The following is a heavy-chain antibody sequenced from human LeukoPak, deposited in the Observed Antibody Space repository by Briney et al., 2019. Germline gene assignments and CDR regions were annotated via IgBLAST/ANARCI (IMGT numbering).Heavy chain of an antibody. D-gene: IGHD5-12*01. V-gene: IGHV1-2*02. CDR3: ARDKGSGYENYYYMDV. CDR1: GGTFSSYA. CDR2: INPNSGGT. J-gene: IGHJ6*03. Sequence: ASVKVSCKASGGTFSSYAISWERQAPGQGLEWMGWINPNSGGTNYAQKFQGRVTMTRDTSISTAYMELSRLRSDDTAVYYCARDKGSGYENYYYMDVWGKGTTVTISS.